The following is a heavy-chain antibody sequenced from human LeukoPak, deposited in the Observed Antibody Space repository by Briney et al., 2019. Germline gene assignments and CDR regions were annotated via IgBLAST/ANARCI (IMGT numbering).Heavy chain of an antibody. Sequence: GGSLRLSCAASGFTFRNHGMYWVRQAPGKGLEWVAVIWYDGSNKYYGDSVKGRFTISRDNSKNTLYLQMDSLRVEDTAVYYCARDIGGFYRGYSDPWGQGTLVTVSS. CDR1: GFTFRNHG. V-gene: IGHV3-33*01. CDR2: IWYDGSNK. J-gene: IGHJ5*02. D-gene: IGHD5-12*01. CDR3: ARDIGGFYRGYSDP.